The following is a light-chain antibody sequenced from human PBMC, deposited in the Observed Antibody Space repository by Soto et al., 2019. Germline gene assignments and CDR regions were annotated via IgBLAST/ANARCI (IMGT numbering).Light chain of an antibody. CDR1: SGHSSYA. CDR3: QTWGTGIV. Sequence: QSVLTQSPSASASLGASVKLTCTLSSGHSSYAIAWHQQQPEKGPRYLMKLSSDGSHYKGDGIPDRFSGSSSGAERYLTISSLQSEDEADSYCQTWGTGIVFGGGTKLTVL. CDR2: LSSDGSH. V-gene: IGLV4-69*01. J-gene: IGLJ2*01.